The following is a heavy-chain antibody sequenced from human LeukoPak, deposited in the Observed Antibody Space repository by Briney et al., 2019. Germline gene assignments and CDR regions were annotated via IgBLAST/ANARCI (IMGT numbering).Heavy chain of an antibody. CDR3: AKDRAGYYRTPFDY. CDR2: VKQDGSEK. Sequence: PGGSLRLSCEASEFTFSNYWMSWVRQAPGKGLEWVANVKQDGSEKYYVDSVKGRFTISRDNSKNTLYLQMNSLRAEDTAVYYCAKDRAGYYRTPFDYWGQGTLVTVSS. J-gene: IGHJ4*02. CDR1: EFTFSNYW. D-gene: IGHD3-22*01. V-gene: IGHV3-7*03.